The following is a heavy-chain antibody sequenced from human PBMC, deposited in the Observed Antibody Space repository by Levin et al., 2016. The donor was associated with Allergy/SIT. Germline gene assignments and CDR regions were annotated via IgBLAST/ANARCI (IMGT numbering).Heavy chain of an antibody. D-gene: IGHD2-8*01. Sequence: WVRQAPGQGLEWMGIINPSGGSTSYAQKFQGRVTMTRDTSTSTVYMELSSLRSEDTAVYYCAREGDIVLMVYAIPVYYYGMDVWGQGTTVTVSS. V-gene: IGHV1-46*01. CDR3: AREGDIVLMVYAIPVYYYGMDV. J-gene: IGHJ6*02. CDR2: INPSGGST.